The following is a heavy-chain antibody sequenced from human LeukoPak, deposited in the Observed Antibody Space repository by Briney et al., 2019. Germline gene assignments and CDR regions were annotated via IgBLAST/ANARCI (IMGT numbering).Heavy chain of an antibody. CDR2: ISAYNGNT. V-gene: IGHV1-18*01. J-gene: IGHJ4*02. D-gene: IGHD3-10*01. Sequence: ASVKVPCKASGYTFNNYGITWVRQAPGQGLEWMGWISAYNGNTNYAQKFQGRVTMTTDTSTSTAYVELRSLKYDDTAVYYCAREGGSGSYYNGNDYWGQGTLVTVSS. CDR1: GYTFNNYG. CDR3: AREGGSGSYYNGNDY.